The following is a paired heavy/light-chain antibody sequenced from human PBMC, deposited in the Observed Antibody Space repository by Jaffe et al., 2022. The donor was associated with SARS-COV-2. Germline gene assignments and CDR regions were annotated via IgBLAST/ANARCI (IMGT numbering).Light chain of an antibody. Sequence: QLVLTQSPSASASLGASVKLTCTLSSGHSNYAIAWHQQQPEKGPRFLMKINSDGSHIKGDGIFDRFSGSSSGAERYLTISSLQSEDEADYYCQTWGTGILRVFGGGTKLTVL. V-gene: IGLV4-69*01. CDR1: SGHSNYA. J-gene: IGLJ3*02. CDR3: QTWGTGILRV. CDR2: INSDGSH.
Heavy chain of an antibody. D-gene: IGHD1-1*01. J-gene: IGHJ4*02. Sequence: QLLLQESGPGLVKPSETLSLTCTVSGGSVSTSLYYWGWIRQPPGKGLEWIGTIYYNGATQYNPSLKSRVTMSVDTSRNQFSLRLTSMTAADTAVYYCARELRERPDDLTTLWGQGTLVTVSS. V-gene: IGHV4-39*02. CDR2: IYYNGAT. CDR3: ARELRERPDDLTTL. CDR1: GGSVSTSLYY.